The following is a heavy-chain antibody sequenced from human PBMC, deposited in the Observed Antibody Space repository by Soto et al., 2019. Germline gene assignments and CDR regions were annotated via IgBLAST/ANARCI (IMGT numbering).Heavy chain of an antibody. CDR1: GFDFRSYG. V-gene: IGHV3-30*03. CDR2: ASYDGSET. D-gene: IGHD3-10*01. J-gene: IGHJ4*02. Sequence: AGRSLRLSCAASGFDFRSYGIHWVRRAPGRGLEWVAAASYDGSETYYADSAKGRFTVSKELSKNTVFLQMNALRHEDTALYFCVRDSGWPILNFDSWGQGTLVTVSS. CDR3: VRDSGWPILNFDS.